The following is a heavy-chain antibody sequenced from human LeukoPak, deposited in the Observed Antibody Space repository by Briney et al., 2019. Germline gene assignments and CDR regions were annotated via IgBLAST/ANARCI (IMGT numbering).Heavy chain of an antibody. CDR1: GFTFSSYS. D-gene: IGHD2-2*01. J-gene: IGHJ4*02. Sequence: PGGSLRLSCAASGFTFSSYSMNWVRQAPGKGLEWVSSISSSSSYIYYADSVKGRFTITRDNAKNTLYLQMNSLRAEDTAVYYCARVVPAAMIGSGPFDYWGQGTLVTVSS. CDR3: ARVVPAAMIGSGPFDY. CDR2: ISSSSSYI. V-gene: IGHV3-21*01.